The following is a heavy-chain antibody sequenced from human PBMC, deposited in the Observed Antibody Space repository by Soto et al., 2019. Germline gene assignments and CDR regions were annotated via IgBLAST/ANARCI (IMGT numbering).Heavy chain of an antibody. CDR2: INGDGSST. CDR3: ATDPQRSMDV. V-gene: IGHV3-74*01. CDR1: GFTISSHW. J-gene: IGHJ6*02. Sequence: EVQLVESGGGLVQPGGSLRLSCSASGFTISSHWMHWVRRAPGKGLVWVSRINGDGSSTNYADSVKGRFTISRDNARNTLYLQMNSLRADDTAVYYCATDPQRSMDVWGQGTTVIVSS.